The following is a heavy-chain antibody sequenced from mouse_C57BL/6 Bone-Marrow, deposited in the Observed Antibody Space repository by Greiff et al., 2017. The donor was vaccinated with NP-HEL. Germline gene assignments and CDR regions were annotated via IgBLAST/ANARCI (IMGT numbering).Heavy chain of an antibody. CDR3: ARITTVEGDY. CDR2: IHPNSGST. V-gene: IGHV1-64*01. D-gene: IGHD1-1*01. J-gene: IGHJ2*01. CDR1: GYTFTSYW. Sequence: VQLQQPGAELVKPGASVKLSCKASGYTFTSYWMHWVKQRPGQGLEWIGMIHPNSGSTNYNEKFKSKATLTVDKSSSTAYMQLSSLTSKDSAVYYCARITTVEGDYWGQGTTLTVSS.